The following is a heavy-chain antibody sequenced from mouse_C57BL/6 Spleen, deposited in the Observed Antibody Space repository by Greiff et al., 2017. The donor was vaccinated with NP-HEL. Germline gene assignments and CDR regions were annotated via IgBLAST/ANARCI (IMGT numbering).Heavy chain of an antibody. J-gene: IGHJ4*01. CDR2: IHPNSGST. CDR3: ARNYDYDGRDYYAMDY. V-gene: IGHV1-64*01. CDR1: GYTFTSYW. D-gene: IGHD2-4*01. Sequence: VQLQQPGAELVKPGASVKLSCKASGYTFTSYWMHWVKQRPGQGLEWIGMIHPNSGSTNYNEKFKSKATLTVDKSSSTAYMQLSSLTSEDSAVYYCARNYDYDGRDYYAMDYWGQGTSVTVSS.